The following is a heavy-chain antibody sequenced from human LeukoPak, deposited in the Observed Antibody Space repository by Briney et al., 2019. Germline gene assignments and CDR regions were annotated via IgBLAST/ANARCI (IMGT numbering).Heavy chain of an antibody. V-gene: IGHV3-73*01. CDR3: TRPADY. J-gene: IGHJ4*02. CDR2: IRSKANSYAT. Sequence: GGSLSLSFAASGFTFSGSAMHWVRQASGKGLEWVGRIRSKANSYATAYAASVKGRFTISRDDSKNTAYLQMNSLKTEDTAVYYCTRPADYWGQGTLVTVSS. CDR1: GFTFSGSA.